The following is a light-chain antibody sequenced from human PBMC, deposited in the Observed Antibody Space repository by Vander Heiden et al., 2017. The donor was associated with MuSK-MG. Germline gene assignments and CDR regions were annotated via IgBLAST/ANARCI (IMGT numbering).Light chain of an antibody. Sequence: DAVVTQSPLSLTVTPGEPASISCRSSQSLLHTNGNNYLDWFLQRPGQSPQLLIYLGSYRASGVSDRFNGSGSGTEFTLKINRVEAEDVGVYYCMQDRQARGFGQGTKMEIK. CDR2: LGS. CDR1: QSLLHTNGNNY. CDR3: MQDRQARG. J-gene: IGKJ1*01. V-gene: IGKV2-28*01.